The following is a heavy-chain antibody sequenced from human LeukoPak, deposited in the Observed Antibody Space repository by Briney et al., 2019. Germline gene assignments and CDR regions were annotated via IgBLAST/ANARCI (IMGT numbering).Heavy chain of an antibody. CDR3: ARVENLNYDYVWGSYRPDY. CDR1: GYTFTSYG. J-gene: IGHJ4*02. V-gene: IGHV1-18*01. Sequence: GASVKVSCKASGYTFTSYGISWVRQAPGQGLEWMGWISAYNGNTNYAQKLQGRVTMTTDTSTSTAYMELRSLRSDDTAVYHCARVENLNYDYVWGSYRPDYWGQGTLVTVSS. CDR2: ISAYNGNT. D-gene: IGHD3-16*02.